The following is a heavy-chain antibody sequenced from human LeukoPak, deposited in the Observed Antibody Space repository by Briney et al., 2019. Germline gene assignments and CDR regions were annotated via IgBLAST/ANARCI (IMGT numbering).Heavy chain of an antibody. CDR2: IIPIFGTA. D-gene: IGHD5-12*01. CDR1: GGTFSSYA. V-gene: IGHV1-69*06. J-gene: IGHJ4*02. CDR3: AREYSGYELDY. Sequence: SVKVSCKASGGTFSSYASSWVRQAPGQGLEWMGGIIPIFGTANYAQKFQGRVTITADKSTSTAYMELSSLRSEDTAVYYCAREYSGYELDYWGQGTLVTVSS.